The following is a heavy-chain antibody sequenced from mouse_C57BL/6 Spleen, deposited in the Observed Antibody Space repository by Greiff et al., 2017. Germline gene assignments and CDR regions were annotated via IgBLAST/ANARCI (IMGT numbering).Heavy chain of an antibody. CDR2: INPNNGGT. J-gene: IGHJ3*01. D-gene: IGHD2-1*01. CDR1: GYTFTDYN. Sequence: EVKLVESGPELVKPGASVKIPCKASGYTFTDYNMDWVKQSHGKSLEWIGDINPNNGGTIYNQKFKGKATLTVDKSSSTAYMELRSLTSEDTAVYYCARGGYGNFAYWGQGTLVTVSA. V-gene: IGHV1-18*01. CDR3: ARGGYGNFAY.